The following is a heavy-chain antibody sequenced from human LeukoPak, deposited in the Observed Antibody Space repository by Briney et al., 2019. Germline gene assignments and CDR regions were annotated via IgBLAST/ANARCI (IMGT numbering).Heavy chain of an antibody. D-gene: IGHD2-21*01. CDR1: GFTFSPYS. J-gene: IGHJ4*02. CDR3: AREGESCPDLDY. V-gene: IGHV3-48*01. CDR2: ISGRTSTI. Sequence: GGSLRLSCVVSGFTFSPYSMNWVRQAPGKGLEWVAYISGRTSTIYYADSVYGRFTISRDNAKNSLYLQMNSLRAEDTAVYYCAREGESCPDLDYWGQGTLVAVSS.